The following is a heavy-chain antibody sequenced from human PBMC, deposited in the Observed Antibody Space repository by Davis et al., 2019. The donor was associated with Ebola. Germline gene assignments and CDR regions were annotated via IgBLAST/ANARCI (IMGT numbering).Heavy chain of an antibody. CDR2: IYLDDSDT. CDR1: GYSFTGYW. D-gene: IGHD6-13*01. V-gene: IGHV5-51*01. J-gene: IGHJ4*02. CDR3: VRRRDSSSWYGGGFDF. Sequence: GESLKIPCKGPGYSFTGYWIGWVRQTPGEGLEWMGIIYLDDSDTRYSPSFQGQVTFSADKSISTAYLQWSSLKASDTAIYYCVRRRDSSSWYGGGFDFWGQETLVTVSS.